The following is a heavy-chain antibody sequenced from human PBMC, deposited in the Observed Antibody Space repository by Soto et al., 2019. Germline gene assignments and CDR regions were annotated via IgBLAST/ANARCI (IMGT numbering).Heavy chain of an antibody. CDR2: FRTSGDGGTT. CDR1: GFTFSSYS. V-gene: IGHV3-23*01. D-gene: IGHD3-10*01. J-gene: IGHJ4*02. Sequence: GGSLRLSCAASGFTFSSYSMSWVRQAPGKGLEWVSGFRTSGDGGTTYYADSVKGRFTISRDNSKNMLFLQMNSLRAEDTAIYYCAKKVNSGPGSQYFDYWGQGTLVTVS. CDR3: AKKVNSGPGSQYFDY.